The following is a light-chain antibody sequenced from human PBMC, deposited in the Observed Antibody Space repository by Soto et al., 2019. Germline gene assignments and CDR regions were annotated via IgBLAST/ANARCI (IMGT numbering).Light chain of an antibody. CDR1: RSISNW. CDR2: KAS. CDR3: QQYNGYSRT. J-gene: IGKJ1*01. V-gene: IGKV1-5*03. Sequence: DIQMTQSPSTLSASVGDRVTITCRASRSISNWLAWYQQKPGKAPKLLIYKASSLESGVPARFFGSGSGTEFTLTISSLQPEDFATYFCQQYNGYSRTFGQGTKVEIK.